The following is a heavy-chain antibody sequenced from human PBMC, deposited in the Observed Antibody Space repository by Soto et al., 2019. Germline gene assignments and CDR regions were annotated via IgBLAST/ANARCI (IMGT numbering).Heavy chain of an antibody. D-gene: IGHD3-22*01. CDR2: IYYSGST. CDR1: GGSISSSY. J-gene: IGHJ5*02. Sequence: SETLSLTCTVSGGSISSSYGTWIRQPPGKGLEWIGYIYYSGSTNYNPSLKSRVTISVDTSKNQFSLKLSSVTAADTAVYYCARASYYYDSSGRYNLFDPWGQGTLVTSPQ. V-gene: IGHV4-59*01. CDR3: ARASYYYDSSGRYNLFDP.